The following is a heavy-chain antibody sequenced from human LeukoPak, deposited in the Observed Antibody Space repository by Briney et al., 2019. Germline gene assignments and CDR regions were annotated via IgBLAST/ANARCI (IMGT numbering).Heavy chain of an antibody. Sequence: GGSLRLSCAASGFTFSSYSMNWVRQAPGQGLEWVSSISSSSSYIYYADSVKGRFTISRDNAKNQLYLQMNSLRAEDTAVYYCARGQPHDYGDYGANFDYWGQGTLVTVSS. D-gene: IGHD4-17*01. J-gene: IGHJ4*02. CDR1: GFTFSSYS. CDR2: ISSSSSYI. CDR3: ARGQPHDYGDYGANFDY. V-gene: IGHV3-21*01.